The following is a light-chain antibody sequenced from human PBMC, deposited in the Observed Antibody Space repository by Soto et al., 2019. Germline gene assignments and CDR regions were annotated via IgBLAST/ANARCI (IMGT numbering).Light chain of an antibody. CDR3: QSYDSPLSARYV. Sequence: QSVLTQPPSVSGAPGQRVTISCTGSSSNIGAGYDVHWYQQRPGTAPKLLIFGNITRPSGVPDRYSGSKSGTPASLAITGLQAEDEGDYYCQSYDSPLSARYVFGTGTKVTVL. V-gene: IGLV1-40*01. CDR2: GNI. CDR1: SSNIGAGYD. J-gene: IGLJ1*01.